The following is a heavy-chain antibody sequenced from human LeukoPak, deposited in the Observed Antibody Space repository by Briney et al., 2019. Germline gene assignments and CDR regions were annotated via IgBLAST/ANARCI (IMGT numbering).Heavy chain of an antibody. Sequence: GGSLRLSCAASGFTVSSNYMSWVRQAPGKGLEWVSIIYSGGSTFYADSVKGRFTISRDNSKNTLYLQMNSMRAEDTAVYYCARGGSYLSAFDIWGQGTMVTVSS. CDR1: GFTVSSNY. CDR2: IYSGGST. CDR3: ARGGSYLSAFDI. J-gene: IGHJ3*02. D-gene: IGHD1-26*01. V-gene: IGHV3-53*01.